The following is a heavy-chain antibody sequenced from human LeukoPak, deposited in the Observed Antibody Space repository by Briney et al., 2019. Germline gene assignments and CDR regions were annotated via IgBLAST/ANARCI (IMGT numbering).Heavy chain of an antibody. J-gene: IGHJ4*02. Sequence: SETLSLTCAVYGGSFSGYYWSWVRQPPGKGLEWIGENNHSGSTNFNPSLTSRGTISVDTSKNQFPLTLSSVTAAATAVFYSARFYYYDSSGYYYSFDYWGQGTLVTVSS. CDR3: ARFYYYDSSGYYYSFDY. CDR1: GGSFSGYY. V-gene: IGHV4-34*01. CDR2: NNHSGST. D-gene: IGHD3-22*01.